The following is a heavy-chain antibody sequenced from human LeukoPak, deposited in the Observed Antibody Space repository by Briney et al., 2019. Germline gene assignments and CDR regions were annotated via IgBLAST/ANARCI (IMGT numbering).Heavy chain of an antibody. Sequence: ASVKVSFKASGYTFTSYGISWVRQAPGQGLEWMGWISAYNGNTNYAQKLQGRVTMTTDTSTSTAYMELRSLRSDDTAVYYCARGSLVDGSGILMDVWGQGTTVTVSS. CDR2: ISAYNGNT. CDR1: GYTFTSYG. CDR3: ARGSLVDGSGILMDV. J-gene: IGHJ6*02. V-gene: IGHV1-18*01. D-gene: IGHD3-10*01.